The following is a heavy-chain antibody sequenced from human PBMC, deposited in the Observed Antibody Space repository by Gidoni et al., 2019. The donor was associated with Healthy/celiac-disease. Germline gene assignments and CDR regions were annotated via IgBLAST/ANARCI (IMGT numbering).Heavy chain of an antibody. J-gene: IGHJ4*02. CDR2: ISGSGGST. V-gene: IGHV3-23*01. Sequence: EVQLLESGGGLVQPGGSLRLSCAASGFTFGSYAMSWVRQAPGKGLEWVSAISGSGGSTYYADSVKGRFTISRDNSKNTLYLQMNSLRAEDTAVYYCAKDRYSSNTGGPFDYWGQGTLVTVSS. CDR1: GFTFGSYA. D-gene: IGHD6-13*01. CDR3: AKDRYSSNTGGPFDY.